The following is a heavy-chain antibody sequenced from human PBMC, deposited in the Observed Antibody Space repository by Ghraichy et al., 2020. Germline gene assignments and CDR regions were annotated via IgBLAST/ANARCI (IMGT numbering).Heavy chain of an antibody. CDR3: ARDRPSGGGDYDFWSGHRGSGMDV. CDR2: INSDGSST. J-gene: IGHJ6*02. Sequence: GESLNISCAASGFTFSSYWMHWVRQAPGKGLVWVSRINSDGSSTSYADSVKGRFTISRDNAKNTLYLQMNSLRAEDTAVYYCARDRPSGGGDYDFWSGHRGSGMDVWGQGTTVTVSS. V-gene: IGHV3-74*01. CDR1: GFTFSSYW. D-gene: IGHD3-3*01.